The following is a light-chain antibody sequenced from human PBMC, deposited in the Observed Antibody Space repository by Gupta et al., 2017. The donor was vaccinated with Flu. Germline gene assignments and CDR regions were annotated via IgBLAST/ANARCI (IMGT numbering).Light chain of an antibody. CDR2: DDD. CDR1: RGNIARNS. CDR3: QSDESSDNVV. J-gene: IGLJ2*01. Sequence: FLLPPPRSVSESPWPAVTISCTRSRGNIARNSVHWSQQRPRPPPTSVIYDDDKRPSGVPDRVSGSIDSSSNAASLTISGLQKEDAADYYCQSDESSDNVVFGEGTKLTVL. V-gene: IGLV6-57*01.